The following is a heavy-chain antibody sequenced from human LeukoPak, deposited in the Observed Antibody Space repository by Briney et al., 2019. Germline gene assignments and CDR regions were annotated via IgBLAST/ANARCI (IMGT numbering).Heavy chain of an antibody. Sequence: SETLSLTCTVSGGSISSSSYYWGWIRQPPGKGLEWIGSIYYSGSTYYNPSLKSRVTISVDTSKNQFSLKLSSVTAADTAVYYCARAHPYYYYYMDVWGKGTTVTVSS. CDR1: GGSISSSSYY. V-gene: IGHV4-39*01. J-gene: IGHJ6*03. CDR2: IYYSGST. CDR3: ARAHPYYYYYMDV.